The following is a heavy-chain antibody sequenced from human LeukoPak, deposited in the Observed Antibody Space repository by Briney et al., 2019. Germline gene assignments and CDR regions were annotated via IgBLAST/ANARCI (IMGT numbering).Heavy chain of an antibody. CDR1: GGSFSGYY. CDR2: INHSGST. CDR3: ARGRRAVAGTCWFDP. D-gene: IGHD6-19*01. J-gene: IGHJ5*02. Sequence: SETLSLTCAVYGGSFSGYYWSWIRQPPGKGLEWIGEINHSGSTNYNPSLKSRVTISVDTSKNQFSLKLSSVTAADTAVYYCARGRRAVAGTCWFDPRGQGTLVTVSS. V-gene: IGHV4-34*01.